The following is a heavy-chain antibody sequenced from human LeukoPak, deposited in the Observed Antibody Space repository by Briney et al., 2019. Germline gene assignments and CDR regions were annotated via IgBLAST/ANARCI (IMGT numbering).Heavy chain of an antibody. CDR3: ARYSSSSGWLDP. CDR1: GGSISSYY. V-gene: IGHV4-59*08. J-gene: IGHJ5*02. CDR2: TYYSGST. D-gene: IGHD6-6*01. Sequence: SETLSLTCTVSGGSISSYYWSWIRQPPGKGLEWIGYTYYSGSTNYNPSLKSRVTISVDTSKNQFSLKLSSVTAADTAVYYCARYSSSSGWLDPWGQGTLVTVS.